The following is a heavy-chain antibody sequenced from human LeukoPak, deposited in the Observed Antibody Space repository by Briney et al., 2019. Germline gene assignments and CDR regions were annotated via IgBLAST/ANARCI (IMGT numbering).Heavy chain of an antibody. CDR1: GFTFSNYA. D-gene: IGHD3-9*01. J-gene: IGHJ6*03. CDR2: ISGSGGST. Sequence: GGSLRLSCAASGFTFSNYAMNWVRQAPGKGLEWVSAISGSGGSTYYADSVKGRFTISRDNSKNTLYLQMNSLRAEDTAVYYCARVVRYFDYMDVWGKGTTVTVSS. V-gene: IGHV3-23*01. CDR3: ARVVRYFDYMDV.